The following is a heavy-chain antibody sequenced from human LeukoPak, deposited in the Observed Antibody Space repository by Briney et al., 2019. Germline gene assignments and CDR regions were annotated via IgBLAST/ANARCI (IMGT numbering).Heavy chain of an antibody. D-gene: IGHD3-3*01. J-gene: IGHJ3*02. V-gene: IGHV4-61*02. CDR2: IYTSGST. CDR1: GGSISSGSYY. Sequence: SETLSLTCTVSGGSISSGSYYWSWLRQPAGKGLEWIGRIYTSGSTNYNPSLKSRLTMSIDSSKNQFSLILTSVTAADTAVYYCARVALITIHENDAFDIWGQETVVTVSS. CDR3: ARVALITIHENDAFDI.